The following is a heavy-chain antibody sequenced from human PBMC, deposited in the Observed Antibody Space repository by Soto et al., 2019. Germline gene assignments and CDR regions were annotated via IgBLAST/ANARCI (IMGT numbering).Heavy chain of an antibody. CDR1: GYSFTGHY. Sequence: QVQHVQSWAELKKPGDSGKVSCTASGYSFTGHYIHWVRRAPGQGLEWMGWVNLNTGGTDYAQEFQGRVTMTTATYIRTVYLEVTRLKFDDTAIYYCARDPSSFLGRVYGMDVWGHGTAVTVSS. V-gene: IGHV1-2*02. CDR3: ARDPSSFLGRVYGMDV. J-gene: IGHJ6*02. CDR2: VNLNTGGT.